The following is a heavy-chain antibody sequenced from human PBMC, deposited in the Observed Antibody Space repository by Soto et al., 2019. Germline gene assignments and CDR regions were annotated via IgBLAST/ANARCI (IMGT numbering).Heavy chain of an antibody. CDR3: ARDQVLMVREVPTLYGMDV. CDR1: GGSISSGAYY. V-gene: IGHV4-30-4*01. D-gene: IGHD3-10*01. J-gene: IGHJ6*02. Sequence: PSETLSLTCTVSGGSISSGAYYWSCIRQPPGKGLEWIGYIYYSGSTYYNPSLKSRVTISVDTSKNQFSLKLSSVTAADTAVYYCARDQVLMVREVPTLYGMDVWGQGTTVT. CDR2: IYYSGST.